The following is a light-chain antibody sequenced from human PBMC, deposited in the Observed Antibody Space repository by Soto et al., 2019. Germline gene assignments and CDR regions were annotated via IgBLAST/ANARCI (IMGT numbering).Light chain of an antibody. Sequence: QSALTQPASVSDSPGQSITISCTGTSSDVGGSNFVSWYQQHPGKPPKLIIYDVANRPSGVSYRFSVSKSGSTASLIISRLQTEDEADYYCVSYTSSTTYVFGTGTKLTVL. CDR2: DVA. CDR3: VSYTSSTTYV. V-gene: IGLV2-14*03. CDR1: SSDVGGSNF. J-gene: IGLJ1*01.